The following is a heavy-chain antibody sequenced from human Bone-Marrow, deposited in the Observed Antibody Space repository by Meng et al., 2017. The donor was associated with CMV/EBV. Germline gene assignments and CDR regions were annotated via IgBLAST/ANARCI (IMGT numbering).Heavy chain of an antibody. V-gene: IGHV3-9*01. J-gene: IGHJ4*02. CDR2: ISWNSGSI. D-gene: IGHD2-2*01. CDR3: AKAIEYCSSTSCYALLDY. CDR1: GFTFDDYA. Sequence: GGSLRLSCAASGFTFDDYAVHWVRQAPGKGLEWVSGISWNSGSIGYADSVKGRFTISRDNAKNSLYLQMNSLRAEDTALYYCAKAIEYCSSTSCYALLDYWGQGTLVTVSS.